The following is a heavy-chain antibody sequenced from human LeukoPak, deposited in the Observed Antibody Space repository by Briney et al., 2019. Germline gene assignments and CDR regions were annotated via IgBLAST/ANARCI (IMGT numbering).Heavy chain of an antibody. CDR2: ISAYNGNT. V-gene: IGHV1-18*01. CDR3: ARDWENCSGGSCYAAYNWFDP. Sequence: ASVKVSCKASGYTFSSYGTSWVRQAPGQGLEWMGWISAYNGNTNYAQKLQGRVTMTTDTSTSTAYMELRSLRSDDTAVYYCARDWENCSGGSCYAAYNWFDPWGRGTLVTVSS. D-gene: IGHD2-15*01. J-gene: IGHJ5*02. CDR1: GYTFSSYG.